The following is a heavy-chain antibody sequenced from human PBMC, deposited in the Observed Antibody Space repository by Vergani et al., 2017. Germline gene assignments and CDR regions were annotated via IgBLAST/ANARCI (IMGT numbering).Heavy chain of an antibody. D-gene: IGHD3-9*01. CDR1: GYTFTGYY. CDR2: INPNSGGT. Sequence: QVQLVQSGAEVKKPGASVKVSCKASGYTFTGYYMHWVRQAPGQGLEWMGWINPNSGGTNYAQKFQGRVTMTRDTSISTAYMELSRLRSDDTAVYYCARDRLPYYDILTGYHYYYYYGMDVWGQGTTVTVSS. CDR3: ARDRLPYYDILTGYHYYYYYGMDV. V-gene: IGHV1-2*02. J-gene: IGHJ6*02.